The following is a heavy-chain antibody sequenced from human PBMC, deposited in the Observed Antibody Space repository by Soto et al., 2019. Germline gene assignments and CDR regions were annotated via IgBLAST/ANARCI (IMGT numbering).Heavy chain of an antibody. J-gene: IGHJ6*02. V-gene: IGHV5-51*01. CDR3: ARAYAVTYYYYGVDV. CDR1: GYTFSSYW. D-gene: IGHD2-21*02. CDR2: IYPGDPET. Sequence: GESLKISCQASGYTFSSYWIAWVRQMPGKGLEWVGIIYPGDPETRYSPAFQGQVTISADKSTTTAYLQWSSLKASDTAMYYCARAYAVTYYYYGVDVWGQGTTVTVSS.